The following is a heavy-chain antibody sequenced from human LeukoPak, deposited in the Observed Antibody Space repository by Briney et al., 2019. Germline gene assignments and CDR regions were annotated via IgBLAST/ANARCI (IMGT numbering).Heavy chain of an antibody. CDR3: ARSGYSYGSTYYYYYYMDV. CDR1: GFTFSSYS. CDR2: ISSSSSYI. V-gene: IGHV3-21*01. D-gene: IGHD5-18*01. Sequence: GGSLRLSCAASGFTFSSYSMNWVRQAPGKGLEWVSSISSSSSYIYYADSVKGRFTISRDNAKNSLYLQMNSLRAEDTAVYYCARSGYSYGSTYYYYYYMDVWGKGTTVTVSS. J-gene: IGHJ6*03.